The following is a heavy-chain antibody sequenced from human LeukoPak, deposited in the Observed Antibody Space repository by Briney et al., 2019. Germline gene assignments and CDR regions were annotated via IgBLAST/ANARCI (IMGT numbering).Heavy chain of an antibody. CDR2: INHSGST. CDR1: GGSFSGYY. V-gene: IGHV4-34*01. CDR3: ARGHGVYGDYNPFDP. D-gene: IGHD4-17*01. J-gene: IGHJ5*02. Sequence: SSETLSLTCAVYGGSFSGYYWSWIRQPPGKGLEWIGEINHSGSTNYNPSLKSRVTISVDTSKNQFSLKLSSVTAADTAVCYCARGHGVYGDYNPFDPWGQGTLVTVSS.